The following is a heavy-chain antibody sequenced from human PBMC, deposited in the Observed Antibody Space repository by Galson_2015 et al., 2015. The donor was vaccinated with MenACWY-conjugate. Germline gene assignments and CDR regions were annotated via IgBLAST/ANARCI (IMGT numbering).Heavy chain of an antibody. J-gene: IGHJ4*02. CDR3: SRVRGTTGTDS. CDR2: SYSSGNT. Sequence: LSLTCTVSGDSISSKSYSWCWVRQPPGQGLEWIGTSYSSGNTHYNPSLKSRVTISVDTSENQFSLKLTSVTTADTAVYYCSRVRGTTGTDSWGQGTLVSVSS. V-gene: IGHV4-39*07. D-gene: IGHD1-1*01. CDR1: GDSISSKSYS.